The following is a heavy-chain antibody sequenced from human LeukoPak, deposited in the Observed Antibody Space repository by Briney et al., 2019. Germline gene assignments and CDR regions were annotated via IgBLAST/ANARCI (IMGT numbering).Heavy chain of an antibody. Sequence: PSETLSLTCTVSGGSISDYYWSWIRQPAGKGLEWIGRIYAGGSINYNPSLKSRVTMSADTSKNQSSLNLSSVTAADTAVYYCARAPLYSSGWSFDYWGQGTLVTVSS. CDR3: ARAPLYSSGWSFDY. D-gene: IGHD6-19*01. J-gene: IGHJ4*02. CDR1: GGSISDYY. CDR2: IYAGGSI. V-gene: IGHV4-4*07.